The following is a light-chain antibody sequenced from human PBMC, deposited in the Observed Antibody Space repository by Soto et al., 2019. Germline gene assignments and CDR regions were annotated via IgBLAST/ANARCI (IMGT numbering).Light chain of an antibody. CDR2: AAS. CDR1: QVISSW. V-gene: IGKV1D-12*01. Sequence: DIQMTQAPSSVSASVADRVTMTCRSSQVISSWLAWYQQKPGKAPQLLIYAASSLQSGVPSRFSRSRTWTDCTSTIGSLQPEEFGTYHCQQANSFPLTLVGGTKVEIK. CDR3: QQANSFPLT. J-gene: IGKJ4*01.